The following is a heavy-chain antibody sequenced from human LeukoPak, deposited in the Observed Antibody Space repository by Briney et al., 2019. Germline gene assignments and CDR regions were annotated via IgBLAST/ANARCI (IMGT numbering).Heavy chain of an antibody. CDR3: ARPTWTNYMDV. Sequence: GGSLRLSCSASGFTLSSSEMNWVRQAPGKGLEWVSYISRSGSTIFYADSVKGRFTISRDNAKNSVSLQMNSLRAEDTAVYFCARPTWTNYMDVWGKGTAVTISS. J-gene: IGHJ6*03. CDR1: GFTLSSSE. CDR2: ISRSGSTI. D-gene: IGHD3/OR15-3a*01. V-gene: IGHV3-48*03.